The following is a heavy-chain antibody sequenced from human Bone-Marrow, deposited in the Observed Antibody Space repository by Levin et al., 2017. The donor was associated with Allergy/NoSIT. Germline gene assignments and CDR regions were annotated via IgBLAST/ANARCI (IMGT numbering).Heavy chain of an antibody. J-gene: IGHJ4*02. CDR1: GITFSSYW. CDR2: IKQDGSEK. CDR3: AGAIAAAVDY. D-gene: IGHD6-13*01. V-gene: IGHV3-7*01. Sequence: GESLKISCAASGITFSSYWMSWVRQAPGKGLEWVANIKQDGSEKYYVDSVKGRFTISRDNAKNSLYLQMNSLRAEDTAVYYCAGAIAAAVDYWGQGTLVTVSS.